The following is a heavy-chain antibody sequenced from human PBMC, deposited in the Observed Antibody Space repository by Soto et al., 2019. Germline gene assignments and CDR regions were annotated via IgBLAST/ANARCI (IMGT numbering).Heavy chain of an antibody. J-gene: IGHJ4*02. Sequence: SETLSLTCTVSGGSISSYYWSWIRQPPGKGLEWIGYIYYSGSTNYNPSLKSRVTISVDTSKNQLSLKLSSVTAADTAVYYCARSIIYCSGGSCYIAHFDYWGQGTLVTVSS. V-gene: IGHV4-59*08. D-gene: IGHD2-15*01. CDR1: GGSISSYY. CDR2: IYYSGST. CDR3: ARSIIYCSGGSCYIAHFDY.